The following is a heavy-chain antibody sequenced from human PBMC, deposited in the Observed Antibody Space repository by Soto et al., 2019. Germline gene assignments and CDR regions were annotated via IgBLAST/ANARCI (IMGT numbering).Heavy chain of an antibody. CDR3: ARGRYGAY. Sequence: QVHLEQSGAEVKKPGASVKVSCKGSGYAFTTYGITWVRQAPGQGLEWMGWISAHNGNKNYAQKLQGSVTVTRDTSTRTAYMELRSLRSDDTAVYYCARGRYGAYWGQGALVTVSS. J-gene: IGHJ4*02. V-gene: IGHV1-18*01. CDR2: ISAHNGNK. D-gene: IGHD3-10*01. CDR1: GYAFTTYG.